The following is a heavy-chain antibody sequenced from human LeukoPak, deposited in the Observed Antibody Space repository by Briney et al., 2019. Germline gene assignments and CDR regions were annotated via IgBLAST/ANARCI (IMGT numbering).Heavy chain of an antibody. CDR3: ARIVVPAAMGWFDP. Sequence: SETLSLTCTVSDYSISSGYYWGWIRQPPGKGLEWIGSVYQSGNSFYNPSLESRVTMSVDTSKNQFSLKLSSVTAADTAVYYCARIVVPAAMGWFDPWGQGTLVTVSS. V-gene: IGHV4-38-2*02. D-gene: IGHD2-2*01. CDR2: VYQSGNS. J-gene: IGHJ5*02. CDR1: DYSISSGYY.